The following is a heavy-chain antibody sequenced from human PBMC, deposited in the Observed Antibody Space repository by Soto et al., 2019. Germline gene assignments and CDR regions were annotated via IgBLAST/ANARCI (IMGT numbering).Heavy chain of an antibody. CDR1: GYTFTNYG. V-gene: IGHV1-18*01. CDR3: ESIRLGYYAMDV. J-gene: IGHJ6*02. Sequence: QVQLVQSGAEVKKPGASVKVPCKASGYTFTNYGIIWVRQAPGQGLEWMGWITTYTNYAQKLQGRVTMTTDTSTDTAHKELLSLRTDDTAVYGCESIRLGYYAMDVWGQGNTVTVSS. CDR2: ITTYT. D-gene: IGHD3-16*01.